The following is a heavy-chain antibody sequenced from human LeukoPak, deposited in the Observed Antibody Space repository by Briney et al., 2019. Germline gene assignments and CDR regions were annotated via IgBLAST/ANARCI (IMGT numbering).Heavy chain of an antibody. D-gene: IGHD1-26*01. CDR3: AKDHVGTITLRNFDS. V-gene: IGHV3-23*01. J-gene: IGHJ4*02. CDR1: GYIFGSSA. CDR2: ITGRGDNT. Sequence: GGPLTLSCAASGYIFGSSAMIWPPQSPGKALQWVSTITGRGDNTYKIDSLKGRFSISRDKSKDTLYLLMNSLSADDTATYYCAKDHVGTITLRNFDSWGQGTLVT.